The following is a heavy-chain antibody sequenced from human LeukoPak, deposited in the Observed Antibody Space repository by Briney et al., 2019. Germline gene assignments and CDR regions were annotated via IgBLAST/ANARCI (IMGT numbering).Heavy chain of an antibody. CDR3: ARDKFPEWDYYDSSGYHDAFDI. Sequence: SETLSLTCTVSGGSISSYYWSWIRQPAGKGLEWIGRIYTSGSTNYNPSLKSRVTMSEDTSKNQFSLKLSSVTAADTAVYYCARDKFPEWDYYDSSGYHDAFDIWGQGTMVTVSS. D-gene: IGHD3-22*01. CDR1: GGSISSYY. V-gene: IGHV4-4*07. J-gene: IGHJ3*02. CDR2: IYTSGST.